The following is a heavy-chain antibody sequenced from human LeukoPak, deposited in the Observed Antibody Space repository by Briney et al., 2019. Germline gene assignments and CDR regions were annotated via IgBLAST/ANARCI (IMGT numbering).Heavy chain of an antibody. V-gene: IGHV4-59*12. CDR2: IYYSGST. D-gene: IGHD3-3*01. CDR1: GGSISSYY. CDR3: ARMSSGSYDY. Sequence: SSETLSLTCTVSGGSISSYYWSWIRQPPGKGLEWIGYIYYSGSTNYNPSLKSRVTMSVDTSKNQFSLKLSSVTAADTAVYYCARMSSGSYDYWGQGTLVTVSS. J-gene: IGHJ4*02.